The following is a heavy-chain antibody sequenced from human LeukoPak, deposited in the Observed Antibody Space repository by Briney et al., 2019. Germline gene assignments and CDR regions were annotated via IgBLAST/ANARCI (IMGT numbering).Heavy chain of an antibody. V-gene: IGHV3-23*01. CDR3: ARGGYSFDY. J-gene: IGHJ4*02. CDR2: ISGSGGST. Sequence: GGSLRLSCAVSGITLSNYGMSWVRQAPGKGLEWVSAISGSGGSTYYADSVKGRFTISRDNSKNTLYLQMNSLRVEDTAVYYCARGGYSFDYLGQGTLVTVSS. D-gene: IGHD5-12*01. CDR1: GITLSNYG.